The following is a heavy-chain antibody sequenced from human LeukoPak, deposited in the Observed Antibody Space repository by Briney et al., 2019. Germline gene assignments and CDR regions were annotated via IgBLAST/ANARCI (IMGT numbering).Heavy chain of an antibody. CDR2: ISAYNGNA. Sequence: APVKASCKASGYTVSTSGISAVRRAPGHQLKWMGWISAYNGNAIYTKKHNARVAMSPDPSTSPTNSELRKLRSDEPAVWYGAKSSGTPFDYWGQGTLVTVSS. J-gene: IGHJ4*02. CDR3: AKSSGTPFDY. CDR1: GYTVSTSG. D-gene: IGHD3-22*01. V-gene: IGHV1-18*01.